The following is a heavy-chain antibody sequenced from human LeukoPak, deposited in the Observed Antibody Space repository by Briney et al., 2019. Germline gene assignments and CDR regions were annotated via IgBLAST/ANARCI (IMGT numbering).Heavy chain of an antibody. CDR3: AREVFFQFDY. Sequence: QSGGSLRLSCAASGFTFRKYWMAWVRQAPGRGLEWVATIAANGYDKDYEDSLKGRFTISRDNAKNSLSLQIDNLRAEDTALYYCAREVFFQFDYWGQGALVTVSS. CDR2: IAANGYDK. J-gene: IGHJ4*02. V-gene: IGHV3-7*03. CDR1: GFTFRKYW.